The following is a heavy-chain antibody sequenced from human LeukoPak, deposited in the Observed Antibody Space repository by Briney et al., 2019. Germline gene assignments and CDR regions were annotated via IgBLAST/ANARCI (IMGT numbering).Heavy chain of an antibody. CDR3: ARDRRGGDAFDI. D-gene: IGHD6-25*01. CDR2: IIPIPGIA. CDR1: GYTFTSYY. Sequence: GASVTVSCKSSGYTFTSYYMHWVRQARGQGLEWMGAIIPIPGIANYAQKFQGRVTITADKSTSTDYMELSSLRSEDTAVYYCARDRRGGDAFDIWGQGTMVTVSS. J-gene: IGHJ3*02. V-gene: IGHV1-69*04.